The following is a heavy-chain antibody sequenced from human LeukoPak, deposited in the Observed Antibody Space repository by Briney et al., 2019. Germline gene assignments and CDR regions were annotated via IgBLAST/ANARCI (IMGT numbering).Heavy chain of an antibody. CDR2: ISSSGSTI. CDR1: GFTFSSYE. CDR3: ARGSGSYMGGFDP. Sequence: GGSLRLSCAASGFTFSSYEMNWVRQAPGKGLEWVSYISSSGSTIYYADSVKGRFTISRDNAKNSLYLQMNSLRAEDTAVYYCARGSGSYMGGFDPWGQGTLVTVSS. J-gene: IGHJ5*02. D-gene: IGHD1-26*01. V-gene: IGHV3-48*03.